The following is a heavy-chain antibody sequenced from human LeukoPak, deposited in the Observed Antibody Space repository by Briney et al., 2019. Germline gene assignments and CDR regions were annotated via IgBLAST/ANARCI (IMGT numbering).Heavy chain of an antibody. V-gene: IGHV1-3*01. Sequence: ASVKVSCKASGYIFTDYAIQWVRQAPGQGLEWMGWINAGDGKTKYSQKFQGRVTITRDTSASTAYMELSGLRSDDTAVYYCARARWTSTVTTYYLDFWGQGTLVTVSS. CDR3: ARARWTSTVTTYYLDF. D-gene: IGHD4-17*01. J-gene: IGHJ4*02. CDR1: GYIFTDYA. CDR2: INAGDGKT.